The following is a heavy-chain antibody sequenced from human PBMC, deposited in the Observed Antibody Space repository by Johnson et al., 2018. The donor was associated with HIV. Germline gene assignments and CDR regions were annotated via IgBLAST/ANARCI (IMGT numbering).Heavy chain of an antibody. CDR3: ATGENLKWELRFVDAFDI. Sequence: EVQLVESGGGVVQPGRSLRLSCAGSGFIFDDYDMTWVRQAPGKGLEWVSGINWNGGRTGYADSVKGRFTISRDNAKNSLYLQMNSLRAEDTALYYCATGENLKWELRFVDAFDIWGQGTMVTVSS. V-gene: IGHV3-20*04. CDR2: INWNGGRT. CDR1: GFIFDDYD. J-gene: IGHJ3*02. D-gene: IGHD1-26*01.